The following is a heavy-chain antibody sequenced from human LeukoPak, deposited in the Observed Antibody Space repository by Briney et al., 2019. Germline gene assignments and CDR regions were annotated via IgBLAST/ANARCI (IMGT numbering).Heavy chain of an antibody. CDR3: TRGWYCSGGSCYGDAFDI. D-gene: IGHD2-15*01. Sequence: GGSLRLSCTASGFTFGDYAMSWFRQAPGKGLEWGGVIRSKAYGGTTEYAASVKGRFTISRDDSKSIAYLQMNSLKAEDTAVYYCTRGWYCSGGSCYGDAFDIWGQGTMVTVSS. V-gene: IGHV3-49*03. CDR2: IRSKAYGGTT. J-gene: IGHJ3*02. CDR1: GFTFGDYA.